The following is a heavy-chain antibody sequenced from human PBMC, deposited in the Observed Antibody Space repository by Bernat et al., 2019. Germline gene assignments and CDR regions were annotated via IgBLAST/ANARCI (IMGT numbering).Heavy chain of an antibody. CDR3: AQREPGIVGATDGAFDI. CDR1: GFTFSSYA. V-gene: IGHV3-30-3*01. J-gene: IGHJ3*02. CDR2: ISYDGSNK. Sequence: QVQLVESGGGVVQPGRSLRLSCAASGFTFSSYAMHWVRQAPGKGLEWVAVISYDGSNKYYADSVKGRFTISRDNSKNTLYLQMNSLRAEDTAVYYCAQREPGIVGATDGAFDIWGQGTMVTVSS. D-gene: IGHD1-26*01.